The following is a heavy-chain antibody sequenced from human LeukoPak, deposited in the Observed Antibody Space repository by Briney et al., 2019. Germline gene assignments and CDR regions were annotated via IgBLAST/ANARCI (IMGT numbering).Heavy chain of an antibody. D-gene: IGHD3-22*01. Sequence: PGGSLRLSCAASGFTFSSYSMNWVRQAPGKGLEWVSFISSSSSYKYYADSVKGRLTISRDNAKNSLYLQMNSLRAEDTAVYYCARDYYYDSSGYYGRRGSDYWGQGTLVTVSS. CDR2: ISSSSSYK. CDR3: ARDYYYDSSGYYGRRGSDY. V-gene: IGHV3-21*01. CDR1: GFTFSSYS. J-gene: IGHJ4*02.